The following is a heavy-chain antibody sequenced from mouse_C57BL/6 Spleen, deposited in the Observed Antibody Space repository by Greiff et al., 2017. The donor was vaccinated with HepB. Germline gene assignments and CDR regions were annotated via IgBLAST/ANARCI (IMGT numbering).Heavy chain of an antibody. D-gene: IGHD2-3*01. CDR3: ARGGDGYYSFAY. CDR1: GYTFTDYY. J-gene: IGHJ3*01. Sequence: EVQLVESGPVLVKPGASVKMSCKASGYTFTDYYMNWVKQSHGKSLEWIGVINPYNGGTSYNQKFKGKATLTVDKSSSTAYMELNSLTSEDSAVYYCARGGDGYYSFAYWGQGTLVTVPA. CDR2: INPYNGGT. V-gene: IGHV1-19*01.